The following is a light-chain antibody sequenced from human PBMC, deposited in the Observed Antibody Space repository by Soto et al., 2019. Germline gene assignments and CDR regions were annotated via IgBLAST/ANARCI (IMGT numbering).Light chain of an antibody. CDR3: SSYTSSSTVV. V-gene: IGLV2-18*02. CDR2: EVS. J-gene: IGLJ2*01. Sequence: QSALTQPPSVSGSPGQSVTISCTGTSSDIGYYNRVSWYQQPPGTAPKLMIYEVSNRPSGVPDRFSGSKSGNTASLTISGLRAEDEADYYCSSYTSSSTVVFGGGTKLTVL. CDR1: SSDIGYYNR.